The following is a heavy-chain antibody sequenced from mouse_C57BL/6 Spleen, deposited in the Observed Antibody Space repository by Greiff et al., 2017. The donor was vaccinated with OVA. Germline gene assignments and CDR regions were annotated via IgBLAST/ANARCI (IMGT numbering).Heavy chain of an antibody. CDR3: APEYFDV. J-gene: IGHJ1*03. CDR2: IDPEDGET. CDR1: GFNIKDYY. Sequence: DVKLQESGAELVKPGASVKLSCTASGFNIKDYYMHWVKQRTEQGLEWIGRIDPEDGETKYAPKFQGKATITADTSSNTAYLQLSSLTSEDTAVYYCAPEYFDVWGTGTTVTVSS. V-gene: IGHV14-2*01.